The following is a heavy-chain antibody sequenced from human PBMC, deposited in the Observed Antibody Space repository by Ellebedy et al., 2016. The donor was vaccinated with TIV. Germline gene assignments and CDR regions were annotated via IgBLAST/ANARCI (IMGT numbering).Heavy chain of an antibody. CDR2: IYPGDSDT. D-gene: IGHD6-13*01. CDR3: ARSYSSSWYSGDY. Sequence: GESLKISXKGSGFSFTSYWIGWVRQMPGKGLEWMGIIYPGDSDTRYSPSFQGQVTISADKSIKTAYLQWSSLKASDTAMYYCARSYSSSWYSGDYWGQGTLVTVSS. V-gene: IGHV5-51*01. J-gene: IGHJ4*02. CDR1: GFSFTSYW.